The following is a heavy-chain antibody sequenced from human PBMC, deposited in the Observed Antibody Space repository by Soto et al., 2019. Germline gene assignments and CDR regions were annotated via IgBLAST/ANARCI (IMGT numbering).Heavy chain of an antibody. V-gene: IGHV1-69*06. CDR3: ERDRAPEYNWFDP. J-gene: IGHJ5*02. CDR1: GGTFSGYA. D-gene: IGHD1-26*01. CDR2: IIPIFGTA. Sequence: QVQLVQSGAEVKKPGSSVKVSCKASGGTFSGYAISWVRQAPGQGLEWMGGIIPIFGTAKYAQKFQGRVTITADKSPSTAYMELSSLRSEDTAVYYCERDRAPEYNWFDPWGQGTLVTVSS.